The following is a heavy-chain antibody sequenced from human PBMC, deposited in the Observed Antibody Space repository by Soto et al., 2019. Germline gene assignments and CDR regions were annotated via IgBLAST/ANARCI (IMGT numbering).Heavy chain of an antibody. D-gene: IGHD1-1*01. Sequence: SETLSLTCTVSGGSFSGYFWTWIRQPPGKGLEWLAEINHSGITNYNPSVESRVSMSVDTSKNQFSLRLYTVTAADTAVYYCERGEYSYNSRYFDYWGQGTLVTVSS. V-gene: IGHV4-34*01. CDR2: INHSGIT. CDR3: ERGEYSYNSRYFDY. CDR1: GGSFSGYF. J-gene: IGHJ4*03.